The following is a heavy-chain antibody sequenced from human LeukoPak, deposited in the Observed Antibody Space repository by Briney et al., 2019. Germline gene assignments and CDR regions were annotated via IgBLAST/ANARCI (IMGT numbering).Heavy chain of an antibody. J-gene: IGHJ6*01. D-gene: IGHD1-26*01. Sequence: GGSLRLSCAASGFTFSSYGMHWVRQAPGEGLEWVAVISYDGSNKYYADSVKGRFTISRDNSKNTLYLQMNSLRAEGTAVSYCARIKDSWRDYPSYYYYGMDVWAQGPTVTVSS. CDR2: ISYDGSNK. CDR1: GFTFSSYG. CDR3: ARIKDSWRDYPSYYYYGMDV. V-gene: IGHV3-30*03.